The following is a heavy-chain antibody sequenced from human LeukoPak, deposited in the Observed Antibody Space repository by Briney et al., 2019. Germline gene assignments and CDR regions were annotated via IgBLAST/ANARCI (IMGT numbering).Heavy chain of an antibody. CDR3: AKEGVWGITMVRGVTGNGMDV. Sequence: GGSLRLSCAASGFTLSSYAMSWVRQAPGKGLEWVSTISGSGGSTYYADSVKGRFTISRDNSKNTLYLQMNSLRAEDTAVYYCAKEGVWGITMVRGVTGNGMDVWGQGTTVTVSS. D-gene: IGHD3-10*01. CDR1: GFTLSSYA. V-gene: IGHV3-23*01. CDR2: ISGSGGST. J-gene: IGHJ6*02.